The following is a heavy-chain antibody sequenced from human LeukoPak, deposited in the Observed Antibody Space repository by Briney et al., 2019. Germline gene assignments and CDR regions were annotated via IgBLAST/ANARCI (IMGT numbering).Heavy chain of an antibody. D-gene: IGHD5-24*01. Sequence: GGSLRLSCAASGFTFSSYEMNWVRQAPGKGLEWVSYISSSGSTIYYADSVKGRFTISRDNDKNSLYLQMNSLRAEDTAVYYCAVATIKDYFDYWGQGTLVTVSS. J-gene: IGHJ4*02. CDR1: GFTFSSYE. CDR2: ISSSGSTI. V-gene: IGHV3-48*03. CDR3: AVATIKDYFDY.